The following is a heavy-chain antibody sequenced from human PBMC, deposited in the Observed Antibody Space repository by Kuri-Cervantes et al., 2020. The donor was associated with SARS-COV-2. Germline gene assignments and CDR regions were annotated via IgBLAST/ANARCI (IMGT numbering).Heavy chain of an antibody. J-gene: IGHJ4*02. D-gene: IGHD5/OR15-5a*01. CDR3: AREHLSVFYVFDY. Sequence: GGSLRLSCAASGFPFNTYTMNWVRQAPGKGLEWVSSISSSGNYVYYADSVTGRFTISRDNARNPLSLQMNSLRAEDTAVYYCAREHLSVFYVFDYWGQGTLVTVSS. V-gene: IGHV3-21*01. CDR1: GFPFNTYT. CDR2: ISSSGNYV.